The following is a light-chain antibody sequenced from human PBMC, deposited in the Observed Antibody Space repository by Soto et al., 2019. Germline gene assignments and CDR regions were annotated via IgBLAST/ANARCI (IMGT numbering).Light chain of an antibody. CDR3: QQRSIWPPIT. V-gene: IGKV3-11*01. J-gene: IGKJ5*01. CDR1: QSVNSY. CDR2: EAS. Sequence: EIVLKQSPSTLSLSPGERATLSCKTSQSVNSYLAWYQQKPGQAPRLLIYEASNRATGIPARFSGSGSGTDFTLTISSLEPEDFVVYYCQQRSIWPPITFGQGTRLEIK.